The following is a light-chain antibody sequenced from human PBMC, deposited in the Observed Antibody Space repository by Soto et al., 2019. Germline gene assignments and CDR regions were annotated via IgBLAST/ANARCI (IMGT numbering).Light chain of an antibody. CDR1: SSDVGGYKY. CDR3: SSYSRSTAYV. J-gene: IGLJ1*01. Sequence: QSALTQPASVSGSPGQPITISCTGTSSDVGGYKYVSWHQLHPGKAPKLIIYEVSNRPSGVSNRFSGSKSGNTASLTISGLQAEDEADYYCSSYSRSTAYVFGTGTKLTVL. V-gene: IGLV2-14*01. CDR2: EVS.